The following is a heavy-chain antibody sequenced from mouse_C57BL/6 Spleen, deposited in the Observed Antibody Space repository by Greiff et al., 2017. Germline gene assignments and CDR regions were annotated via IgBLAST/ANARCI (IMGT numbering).Heavy chain of an antibody. V-gene: IGHV1-80*01. J-gene: IGHJ4*01. CDR3: ARWSYDYDAMDY. D-gene: IGHD1-1*01. CDR1: GFNIKDDY. CDR2: IYPGDGDT. Sequence: QVQLQQSGAELVRPGASVKLSCTASGFNIKDDYMHWVKQRPGKGLEWIGQIYPGDGDTNYNGKFKGKATLTADKSSSTAYMQLSSLTSEDSAVYFCARWSYDYDAMDYWGQGTSVTVSS.